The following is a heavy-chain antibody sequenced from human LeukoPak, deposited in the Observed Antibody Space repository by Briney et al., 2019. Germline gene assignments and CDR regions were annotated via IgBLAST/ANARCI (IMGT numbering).Heavy chain of an antibody. Sequence: PSETLSLTCTVSGYSIRSGYYWAWIRQPPGKGLEWIGSSYHSGGTDYNPSLKSRVTISVDTSKNQFSLKLSSVTAADTAVYYCARDQVRSSGWYDYWGQGTLVTVSS. CDR1: GYSIRSGYY. D-gene: IGHD6-19*01. V-gene: IGHV4-38-2*02. CDR2: SYHSGGT. J-gene: IGHJ4*02. CDR3: ARDQVRSSGWYDY.